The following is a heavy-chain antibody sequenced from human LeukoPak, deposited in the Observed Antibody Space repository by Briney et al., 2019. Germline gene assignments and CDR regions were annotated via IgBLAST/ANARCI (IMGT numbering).Heavy chain of an antibody. CDR2: IIPIFGTA. CDR3: ARDGRAGLYGMDV. CDR1: GGTFSSYA. J-gene: IGHJ6*02. Sequence: ASVKVSCKASGGTFSSYAISWVRQAPGQGLEWMGGIIPIFGTANYAQKFQGRVTITADESTSTAYMELSSLSSGDTAVYYCARDGRAGLYGMDVWGQGTTVTVSS. V-gene: IGHV1-69*13.